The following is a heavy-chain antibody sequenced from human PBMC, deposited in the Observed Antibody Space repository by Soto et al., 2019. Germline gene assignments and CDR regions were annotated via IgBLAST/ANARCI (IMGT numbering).Heavy chain of an antibody. J-gene: IGHJ3*02. V-gene: IGHV1-69*13. CDR2: IIPIFGTA. CDR1: GGTFSSYA. Sequence: SVKVSCKASGGTFSSYAISWVRQAPGQGLEWMGGIIPIFGTANYAQKFQGRVTITADESTSTAYMELSSLRSEDTAVYYCARALYCSGGSCYPRDAFDIWGQGTMVTVSS. D-gene: IGHD2-15*01. CDR3: ARALYCSGGSCYPRDAFDI.